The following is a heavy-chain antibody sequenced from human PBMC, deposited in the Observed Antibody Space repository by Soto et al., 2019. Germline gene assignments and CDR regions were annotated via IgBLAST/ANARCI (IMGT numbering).Heavy chain of an antibody. D-gene: IGHD3-22*01. J-gene: IGHJ4*02. CDR2: ISAYNGNT. Sequence: ASVKVSCKASGYTFTSYGISWGRQAPGQGLECMGWISAYNGNTNCAQKLQGRVTMTTDTSTSTAYMELRSLRSDDTAVYYCARDWPNYYDSSGYSPFDYWGQGTLVTVSS. CDR3: ARDWPNYYDSSGYSPFDY. V-gene: IGHV1-18*01. CDR1: GYTFTSYG.